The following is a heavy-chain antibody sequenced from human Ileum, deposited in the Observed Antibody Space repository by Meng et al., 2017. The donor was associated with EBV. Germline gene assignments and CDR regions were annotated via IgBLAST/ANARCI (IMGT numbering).Heavy chain of an antibody. V-gene: IGHV3-74*01. D-gene: IGHD5-24*01. J-gene: IGHJ4*02. CDR1: GFNFSIYW. CDR2: INSDGSAT. Sequence: VQLVEAGGGLVQPGGSLGLSCAASGFNFSIYWMHWVRQAPGKGLVWVSHINSDGSATTYADSVKGRFTISRDNAKNTVYLQMNSLRAEDTAVYYCARGDGSHFFWGQGTLVTVSS. CDR3: ARGDGSHFF.